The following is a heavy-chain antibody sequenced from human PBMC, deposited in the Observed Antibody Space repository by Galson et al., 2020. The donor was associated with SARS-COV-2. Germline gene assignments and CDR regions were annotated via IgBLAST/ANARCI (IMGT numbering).Heavy chain of an antibody. CDR1: GYTFTSYD. CDR3: ARAEGYYDYIWGSYRFGAFDI. V-gene: IGHV1-8*01. CDR2: MNPNSGNT. Sequence: ASVKVSCKASGYTFTSYDINWVRQATGQGLEWMGWMNPNSGNTGYAQKFQGRVTMTRNTSISTAYMELSSLRSEDTAVYYCARAEGYYDYIWGSYRFGAFDIWGQGTMVTVSS. D-gene: IGHD3-16*02. J-gene: IGHJ3*02.